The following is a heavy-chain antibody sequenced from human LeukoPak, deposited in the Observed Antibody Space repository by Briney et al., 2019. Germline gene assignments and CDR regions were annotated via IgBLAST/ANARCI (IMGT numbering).Heavy chain of an antibody. CDR3: ARDLGYGALDP. CDR1: GFTFSTYW. CDR2: INPDGSQT. D-gene: IGHD4-17*01. V-gene: IGHV3-7*01. Sequence: GGSLRLSCAASGFTFSTYWMNWVRQAPGKGLEWVALINPDGSQTHYVDSVRGRFTISRDNAENSLYLQMNSLRAEDTAVYYCARDLGYGALDPWGQGTLVTVSS. J-gene: IGHJ5*02.